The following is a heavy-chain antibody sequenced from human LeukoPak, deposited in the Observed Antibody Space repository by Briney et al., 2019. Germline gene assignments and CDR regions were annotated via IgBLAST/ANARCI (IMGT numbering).Heavy chain of an antibody. J-gene: IGHJ3*02. CDR2: INWNGGST. Sequence: GGSLRLSCEASGFTFDDYGMSWVRQAPGKGLEWVSGINWNGGSTGYADSVKGRFTISRDNAKNSLYLQMNSLRAEDTALYYCARDLGTYYYDSSGSLAFDIWGQGTMVTVSS. CDR1: GFTFDDYG. V-gene: IGHV3-20*04. D-gene: IGHD3-22*01. CDR3: ARDLGTYYYDSSGSLAFDI.